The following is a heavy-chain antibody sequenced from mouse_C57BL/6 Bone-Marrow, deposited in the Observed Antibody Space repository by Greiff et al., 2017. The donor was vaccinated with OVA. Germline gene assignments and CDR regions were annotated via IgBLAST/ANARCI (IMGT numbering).Heavy chain of an antibody. CDR3: ARTVYYDYSYGYGDV. D-gene: IGHD2-4*01. Sequence: VQLQQPGAELVKPGASVKLSCKASGYTFTSYWMQWVKQRPGQGLAWIGEIDPSDSYTNYTQKFKGKAILTVDTSSSTAYMQLSSLTSEDAAGYYCARTVYYDYSYGYGDVWGTGTTVTVSS. V-gene: IGHV1-50*01. J-gene: IGHJ1*03. CDR2: IDPSDSYT. CDR1: GYTFTSYW.